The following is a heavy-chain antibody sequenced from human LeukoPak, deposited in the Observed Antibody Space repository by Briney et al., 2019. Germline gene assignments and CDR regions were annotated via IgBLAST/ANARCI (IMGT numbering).Heavy chain of an antibody. D-gene: IGHD1-26*01. V-gene: IGHV1-69*05. Sequence: SVKVSCKASGGTFSSYAISWVRQAPGQGLEWMGGIIPMFGTANYAQKFQGRVTITTDESTSTAYVELSSLRSEDTAVCYCARKNSGSYWSWFDPWGQGTLVTVSS. CDR2: IIPMFGTA. CDR1: GGTFSSYA. CDR3: ARKNSGSYWSWFDP. J-gene: IGHJ5*02.